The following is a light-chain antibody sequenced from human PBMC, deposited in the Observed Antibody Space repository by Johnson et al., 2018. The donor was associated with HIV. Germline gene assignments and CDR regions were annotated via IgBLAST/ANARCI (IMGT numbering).Light chain of an antibody. CDR3: GTWDNSLSTGAV. J-gene: IGLJ1*01. Sequence: QSVLTQPPSVSAAPRQRVTISCSGNSSNMGNNYVSWYQQVPGTAPKLLIYENNKRPSGIPDRFSGSKSGTSATLGIAGLQPVDEADYYCGTWDNSLSTGAVFGTGTKVTVL. CDR2: ENN. V-gene: IGLV1-51*01. CDR1: SSNMGNNY.